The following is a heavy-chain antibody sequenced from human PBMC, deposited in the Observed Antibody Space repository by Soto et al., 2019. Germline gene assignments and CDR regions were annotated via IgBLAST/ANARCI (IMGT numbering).Heavy chain of an antibody. CDR2: IIPIFGTA. V-gene: IGHV1-69*01. J-gene: IGHJ6*02. CDR3: ARATDTAMDHYYYYGMDV. CDR1: GGTFSSYA. D-gene: IGHD5-18*01. Sequence: QVQLVQSGAEVKKPGSSVKVSCKASGGTFSSYAISWVRQAPGQGLEWMGGIIPIFGTANYAQQFQGRVTITADEATSTAYMELSSLRSEDTAVYYCARATDTAMDHYYYYGMDVWGQGTTVTVSS.